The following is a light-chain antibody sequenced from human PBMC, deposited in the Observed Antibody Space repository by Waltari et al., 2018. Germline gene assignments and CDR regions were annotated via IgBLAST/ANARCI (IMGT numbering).Light chain of an antibody. V-gene: IGKV1-5*03. CDR3: QQYASFPIT. Sequence: TCRASQNIDTWWAWYQQKPGKAPKLRIFKASNLESGVPSKFSGSGSGTEFTLTISTLEPDDFATYYCQQYASFPITFGHGTRLEIK. CDR2: KAS. J-gene: IGKJ5*01. CDR1: QNIDTW.